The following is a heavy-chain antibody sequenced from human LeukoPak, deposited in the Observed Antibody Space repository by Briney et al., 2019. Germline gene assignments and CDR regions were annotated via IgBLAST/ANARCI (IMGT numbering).Heavy chain of an antibody. J-gene: IGHJ4*02. D-gene: IGHD3-10*01. Sequence: KHGESLKISCKGSGYSFTSYWIGWVRQMPGKGLEWMGIIYPGDSDTRYSPSFQGQVTISVDKSISTAYLRWSSLKASDTAMYFCVRRNGEYELDYWGQGTLVTVSS. CDR3: VRRNGEYELDY. V-gene: IGHV5-51*01. CDR1: GYSFTSYW. CDR2: IYPGDSDT.